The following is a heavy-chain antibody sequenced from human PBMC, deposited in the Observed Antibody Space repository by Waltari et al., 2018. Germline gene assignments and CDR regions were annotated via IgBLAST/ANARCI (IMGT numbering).Heavy chain of an antibody. D-gene: IGHD3-10*01. CDR3: ARGSVTMVRGVILSAFDI. J-gene: IGHJ3*02. Sequence: QVQLVQSGAEVKKPGSSVKVSCKASGGTFSSYAISWVRQAPGQGREWMGGIIPIFGTANYAQKFQGRVTMTADESTSTAYMELSSLRSEDTAVYYCARGSVTMVRGVILSAFDIWGQGTMVTVSS. CDR2: IIPIFGTA. CDR1: GGTFSSYA. V-gene: IGHV1-69*01.